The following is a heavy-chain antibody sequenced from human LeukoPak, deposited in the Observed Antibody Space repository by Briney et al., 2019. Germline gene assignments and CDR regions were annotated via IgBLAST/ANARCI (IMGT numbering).Heavy chain of an antibody. CDR2: IYPADSDI. D-gene: IGHD2-15*01. J-gene: IGHJ5*02. CDR3: ARQEYCSGGSCYTWFDP. CDR1: GYSINNYW. Sequence: GESLKISCKGSGYSINNYWIGWVRQMPGKGLEWMVIIYPADSDIRYSPSFQGQVTIPADKSISSAYLQWSSLKASDTAMYYCARQEYCSGGSCYTWFDPWGQGTLVTVSS. V-gene: IGHV5-51*01.